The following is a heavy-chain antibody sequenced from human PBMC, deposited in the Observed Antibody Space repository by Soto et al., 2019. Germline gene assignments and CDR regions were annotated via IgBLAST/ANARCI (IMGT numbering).Heavy chain of an antibody. D-gene: IGHD3-10*02. J-gene: IGHJ5*01. CDR2: IFYSGST. CDR3: ASMIGDPVLSFDS. V-gene: IGHV4-59*01. Sequence: QVQLQESGPGLVKPSETLSLTCTVSGGSISSYYWSWIRQPPGKGLEWIGFIFYSGSTSYNPSLKSRVTISIDTSEYPFSLKLNSVTAADTAVYYCASMIGDPVLSFDSWGQGTLVAVSS. CDR1: GGSISSYY.